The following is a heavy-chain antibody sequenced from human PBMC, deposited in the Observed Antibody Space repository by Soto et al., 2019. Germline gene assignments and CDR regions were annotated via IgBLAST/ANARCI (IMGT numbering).Heavy chain of an antibody. V-gene: IGHV4-59*01. J-gene: IGHJ4*02. CDR3: ARDLDFGGFDY. CDR1: GGSISRYY. CDR2: IHHSGST. Sequence: SETLSLTCTVSGGSISRYYWSWIRQPPGKGLEWIGYIHHSGSTNYNPSLKSRVTISVDTSKNQFSLKLSSVTAADTAVYYCARDLDFGGFDYWGQGTLVTVSS. D-gene: IGHD3-3*01.